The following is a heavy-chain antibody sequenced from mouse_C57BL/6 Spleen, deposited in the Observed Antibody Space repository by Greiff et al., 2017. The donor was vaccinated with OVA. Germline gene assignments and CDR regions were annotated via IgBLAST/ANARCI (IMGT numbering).Heavy chain of an antibody. CDR2: IDPSDSYT. D-gene: IGHD3-2*02. J-gene: IGHJ3*01. V-gene: IGHV1-50*01. Sequence: QVQLKQSGAELVKPGASVKLSCKASGYTFTSYWMQWVKQRPGQGLEWIGEIDPSDSYTNYNQKFKGKATLTVDTSSSTAYMQLSSLTSEDSAVYYCARLAAQAIAYWGQGTLVTVSA. CDR3: ARLAAQAIAY. CDR1: GYTFTSYW.